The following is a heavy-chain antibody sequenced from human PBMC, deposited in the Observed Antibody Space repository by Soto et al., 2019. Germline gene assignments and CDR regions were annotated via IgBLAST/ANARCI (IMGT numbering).Heavy chain of an antibody. CDR3: AREVVTETTWGSFDS. Sequence: QVPLVQSGADGRKSGSSVRVSCTASGGGTLSNDAISWVRQAPGQGLEWLGRISPFFGTTDYSQSFQGRLTMTADASACTVYMELRSLKSDDTAVYYCAREVVTETTWGSFDSWGQGTLVTVSS. CDR2: ISPFFGTT. J-gene: IGHJ4*02. V-gene: IGHV1-69*01. D-gene: IGHD2-21*02. CDR1: GGGTLSNDA.